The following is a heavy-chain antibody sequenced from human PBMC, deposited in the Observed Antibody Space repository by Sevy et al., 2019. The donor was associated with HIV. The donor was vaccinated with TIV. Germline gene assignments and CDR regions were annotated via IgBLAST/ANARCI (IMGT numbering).Heavy chain of an antibody. CDR2: IWYDGSNK. CDR1: GFTFSNYG. CDR3: ARDKLQTTGSLGDYYYGLDV. Sequence: GGSLRLSCAGSGFTFSNYGMHWVLQAPGKGLEWVAIIWYDGSNKYYTESVKGRFTISRDNSKNMLYLQMNGLRAEDTAVYYCARDKLQTTGSLGDYYYGLDVWGQGTRVTVSS. D-gene: IGHD3-16*01. V-gene: IGHV3-33*01. J-gene: IGHJ6*02.